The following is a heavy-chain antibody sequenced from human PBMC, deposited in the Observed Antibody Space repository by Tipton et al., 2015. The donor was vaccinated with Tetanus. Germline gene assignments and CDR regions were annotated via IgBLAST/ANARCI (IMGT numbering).Heavy chain of an antibody. D-gene: IGHD2-21*01. Sequence: SLRFSCAGSGFSFRGFGMNWVRQAPGKGLEWVSYISYSSTSIYYADSVKGRFVVSRDNAKNSLYLQMNTLRDDDTAVYYCARRGEARANWFDSWGQGTKVTVS. CDR3: ARRGEARANWFDS. CDR2: ISYSSTSI. J-gene: IGHJ5*01. V-gene: IGHV3-48*02. CDR1: GFSFRGFG.